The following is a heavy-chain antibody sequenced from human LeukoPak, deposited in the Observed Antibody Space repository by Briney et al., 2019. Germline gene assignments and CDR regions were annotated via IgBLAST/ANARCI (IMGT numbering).Heavy chain of an antibody. CDR1: GGSISSDNHY. J-gene: IGHJ4*02. CDR3: ARVRYSNYVSFDY. CDR2: IYSSGST. Sequence: SETLSLTCTVSGGSISSDNHYRSWIRQPAGKGLEWIGRIYSSGSTNYNPSLKSRVTISVDTSKNQFSLKLRSVTAADTAVYYCARVRYSNYVSFDYWGQGTLVTVSS. V-gene: IGHV4-61*02. D-gene: IGHD4-11*01.